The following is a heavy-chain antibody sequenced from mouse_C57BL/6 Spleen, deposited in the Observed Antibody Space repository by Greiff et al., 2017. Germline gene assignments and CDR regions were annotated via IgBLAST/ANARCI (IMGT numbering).Heavy chain of an antibody. Sequence: VHVKQSGAELVRPGASVKLSCTASGFNIKDDYMHWVKQRPEQGLEWIGWIDPENGDTEYASKFQGKATITADTSSNTAYLQLSSLTSEDTAVYYCTTSYGSSFLWYFDVWGTGTTVTVSS. CDR2: IDPENGDT. J-gene: IGHJ1*03. CDR1: GFNIKDDY. V-gene: IGHV14-4*01. D-gene: IGHD1-1*01. CDR3: TTSYGSSFLWYFDV.